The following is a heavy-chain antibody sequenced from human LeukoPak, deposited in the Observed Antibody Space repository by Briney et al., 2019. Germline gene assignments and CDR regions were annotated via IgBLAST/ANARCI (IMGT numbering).Heavy chain of an antibody. V-gene: IGHV3-23*03. D-gene: IGHD6-6*01. CDR1: GFTFSTYS. Sequence: PGGSLRLSCAASGFTFSTYSMNWVRQAPGKGLEWVSVIYSGGNTYYADSVKGRFTISRDNSKNTLYLQMSSLRAEDTAVYYCAKRFSSLDYWGQGTLVTLSS. CDR3: AKRFSSLDY. J-gene: IGHJ4*02. CDR2: IYSGGNT.